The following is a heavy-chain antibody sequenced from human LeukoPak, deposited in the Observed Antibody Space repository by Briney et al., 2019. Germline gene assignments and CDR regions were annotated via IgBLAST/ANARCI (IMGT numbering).Heavy chain of an antibody. CDR1: GFTFSSYA. V-gene: IGHV3-23*01. CDR3: AKVGGIVVVPAAIAGGAFDI. D-gene: IGHD2-2*02. Sequence: GGSLRLSCAASGFTFSSYAMSWVRQTPGKGLEWVSAISGSGGSTYYADSVKGRFTISRDNSKNTLYPQMNSLRAEDTAVYYCAKVGGIVVVPAAIAGGAFDIWGQGTMVTVSS. J-gene: IGHJ3*02. CDR2: ISGSGGST.